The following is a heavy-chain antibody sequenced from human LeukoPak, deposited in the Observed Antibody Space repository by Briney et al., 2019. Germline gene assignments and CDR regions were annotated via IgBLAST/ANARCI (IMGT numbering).Heavy chain of an antibody. J-gene: IGHJ6*03. CDR3: AIESGYGSGSYYNVAYYYYMDV. V-gene: IGHV4-61*02. D-gene: IGHD3-10*01. CDR1: GGSISSGSYY. CDR2: IYTSVST. Sequence: KTSQTLSLTCTVSGGSISSGSYYWSWIRQPAGKGLEWIGRIYTSVSTNYNPSLKSRVTISVDTSKNQFYLKLRSVTAADTAVYYCAIESGYGSGSYYNVAYYYYMDVWGKGTTVTVSS.